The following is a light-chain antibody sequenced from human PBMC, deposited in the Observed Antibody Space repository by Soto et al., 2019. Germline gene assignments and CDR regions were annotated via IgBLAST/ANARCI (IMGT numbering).Light chain of an antibody. CDR2: EGS. J-gene: IGLJ2*01. V-gene: IGLV2-23*03. Sequence: SVLTQPASVSGSPGQSITIYCTGTSSDVGSYNLVSWYQQHPGKAPKLMIYEGSKRPSGVSNRFSGSKSGNTASLTISGLQAEDEADYYCCSYAGSSTFVVFGGGTKLTVL. CDR1: SSDVGSYNL. CDR3: CSYAGSSTFVV.